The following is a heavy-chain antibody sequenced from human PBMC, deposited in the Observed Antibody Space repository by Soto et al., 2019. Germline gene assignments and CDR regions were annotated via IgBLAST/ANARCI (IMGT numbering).Heavy chain of an antibody. Sequence: PSETLSLTCDVSGVSISSNFYWGWVRQPPGKGLEWIGTLYSGGSAYYNASLKSRVAMSVDTSKNQFSLKVTSVTAADTAVYYCVKRSPGTMLDNWGQGTLVTVSS. J-gene: IGHJ4*02. CDR2: LYSGGSA. CDR3: VKRSPGTMLDN. CDR1: GVSISSNFY. V-gene: IGHV4-39*01.